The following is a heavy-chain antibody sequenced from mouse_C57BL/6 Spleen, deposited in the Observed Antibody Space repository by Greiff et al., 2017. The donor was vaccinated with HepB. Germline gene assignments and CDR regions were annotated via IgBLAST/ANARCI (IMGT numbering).Heavy chain of an antibody. J-gene: IGHJ3*01. CDR2: INPNNGGT. Sequence: EVQLQQSGPELVKPGASVKIPCKASGYTFTDYNMDWVKQSHGKSLEWIGDINPNNGGTIYNQKFKGKATLTVDKSSSTAYMELRSLTSEDTAVYYWARVDYGGFAYWGQGTLVTVSA. V-gene: IGHV1-18*01. CDR3: ARVDYGGFAY. CDR1: GYTFTDYN. D-gene: IGHD1-1*01.